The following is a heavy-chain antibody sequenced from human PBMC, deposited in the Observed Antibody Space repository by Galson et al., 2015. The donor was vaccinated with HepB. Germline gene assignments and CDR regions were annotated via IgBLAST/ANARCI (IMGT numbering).Heavy chain of an antibody. Sequence: SLRLSCAASGFTFSSYGMSWVRQAPGKGLEWVSVISGSGGSTHYADSVMGRFTISRDNSKNTLYLQMNSLRAEDTAVYYCARNYDSSGYYYAGGAFDIWGQGTMVTVSS. J-gene: IGHJ3*02. CDR3: ARNYDSSGYYYAGGAFDI. V-gene: IGHV3-23*01. D-gene: IGHD3-22*01. CDR2: ISGSGGST. CDR1: GFTFSSYG.